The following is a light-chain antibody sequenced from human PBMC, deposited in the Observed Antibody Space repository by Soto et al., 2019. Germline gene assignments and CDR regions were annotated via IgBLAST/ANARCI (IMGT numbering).Light chain of an antibody. J-gene: IGKJ5*01. CDR3: QQRSDWPLT. CDR1: QSVRNNY. CDR2: DVS. Sequence: EIVLTQSPATLSLSPGESATLSCRASQSVRNNYLAWLQQKPGQAPRLLTYDVSNRASGIPARFSGSGSETDFTLTISSLEPEDFAVYYCQQRSDWPLTFGQGTRLEIK. V-gene: IGKV3-11*01.